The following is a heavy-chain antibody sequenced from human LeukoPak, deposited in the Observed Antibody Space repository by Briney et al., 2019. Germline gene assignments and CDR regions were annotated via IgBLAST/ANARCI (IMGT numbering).Heavy chain of an antibody. CDR2: IKAKTDGGTT. V-gene: IGHV3-15*01. D-gene: IGHD1-26*01. CDR3: TTELRWEPSPDY. CDR1: GFTFNNVW. Sequence: PGRSLRPSCAASGFTFNNVWMTWVRQPPGKGLEWVGRIKAKTDGGTTDYAAPVKGRFTISRDDSNSTLYLQMNSLKTEDTAVYYCTTELRWEPSPDYWGQGTLVSVSS. J-gene: IGHJ4*02.